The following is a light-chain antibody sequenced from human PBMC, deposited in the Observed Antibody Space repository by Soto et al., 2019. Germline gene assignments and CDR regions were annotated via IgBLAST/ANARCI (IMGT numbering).Light chain of an antibody. J-gene: IGKJ1*01. CDR1: QGISNW. CDR3: QQYNTCST. CDR2: HAS. V-gene: IGKV1-5*01. Sequence: CPSYLSASVDDRVTIACRASQGISNWLAWYQQKPGKAPKLLIFHASSLESGVPARFSGSGSGTEFTLTISSLQSEDFAAYYCQQYNTCSTFGQGTKVDI.